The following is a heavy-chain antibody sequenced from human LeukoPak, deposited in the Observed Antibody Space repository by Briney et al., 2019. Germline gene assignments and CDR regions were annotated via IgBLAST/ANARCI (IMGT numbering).Heavy chain of an antibody. D-gene: IGHD2-2*01. CDR3: ARDTSSTSRSRFDP. CDR1: GYTYTGYY. Sequence: ASVKVSCKASGYTYTGYYMHWVRQAPGQGLEWMGWINPNSGGTNYAQKFQGRVTMTRDTSISTAYMELSRLRSDDTAVYYCARDTSSTSRSRFDPWGQGTLVTVSS. CDR2: INPNSGGT. J-gene: IGHJ5*02. V-gene: IGHV1-2*02.